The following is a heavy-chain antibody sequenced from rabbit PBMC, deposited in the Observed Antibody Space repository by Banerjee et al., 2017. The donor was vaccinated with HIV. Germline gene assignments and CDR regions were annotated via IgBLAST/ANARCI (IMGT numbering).Heavy chain of an antibody. CDR2: IGTGTDKT. V-gene: IGHV1S45*01. CDR1: GFSFSSSYD. J-gene: IGHJ4*01. D-gene: IGHD4-2*01. CDR3: ASGYAGNGIAFKL. Sequence: QEQLEESGGDLVKPEGSLTLTCTASGFSFSSSYDMCWVRQAPGKGLEWIACIGTGTDKTYLASWAKGRFTISKTSSTTVDLKMTSLTAADTATYLCASGYAGNGIAFKLWGPGTLVTVS.